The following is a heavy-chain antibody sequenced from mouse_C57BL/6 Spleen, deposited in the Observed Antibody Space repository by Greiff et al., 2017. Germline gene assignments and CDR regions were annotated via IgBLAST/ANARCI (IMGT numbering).Heavy chain of an antibody. CDR1: GYTFTDYE. D-gene: IGHD4-1*01. CDR3: TRSGYAMDY. Sequence: SGAELVRPGASVTLSCKASGYTFTDYEMHWVKQTPVHGLEWIGAIDPETGGTAYNQKFKGKAILTADKSSSTAYMELRTLTSEDSAGYYCTRSGYAMDYWGQGTSVTVSS. V-gene: IGHV1-15*01. CDR2: IDPETGGT. J-gene: IGHJ4*01.